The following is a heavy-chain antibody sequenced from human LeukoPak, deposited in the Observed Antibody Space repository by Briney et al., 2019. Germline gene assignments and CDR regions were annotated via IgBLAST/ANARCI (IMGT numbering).Heavy chain of an antibody. CDR2: IYYSGST. CDR1: GGSISSYY. V-gene: IGHV4-59*01. Sequence: SETLSLTCTVSGGSISSYYWSWIRQPPGKGLEWIGYIYYSGSTNYNPSLKSRVTISVDTSKNQFSLKLSSVTAADTAVYYCARSTWGIAVAGTSSFDYWGQGTLVTVS. CDR3: ARSTWGIAVAGTSSFDY. D-gene: IGHD6-19*01. J-gene: IGHJ4*02.